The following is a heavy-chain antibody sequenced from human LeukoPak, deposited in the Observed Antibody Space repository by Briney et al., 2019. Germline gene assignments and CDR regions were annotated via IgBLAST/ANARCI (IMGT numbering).Heavy chain of an antibody. D-gene: IGHD6-13*01. CDR3: ARHSPGTWNHFDY. V-gene: IGHV5-51*01. CDR2: IYPGDSDT. CDR1: RDSFTGYW. J-gene: IGHJ4*02. Sequence: PGESLKISCKGSRDSFTGYWIGWVRQMPGKGLEWMGVIYPGDSDTRYSPSFQGQVTISADKSISTAYLHWSSLKASDTAMYYCARHSPGTWNHFDYWGQGTLVTVSS.